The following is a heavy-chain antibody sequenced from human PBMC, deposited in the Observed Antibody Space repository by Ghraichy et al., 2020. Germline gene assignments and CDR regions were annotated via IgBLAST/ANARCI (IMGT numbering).Heavy chain of an antibody. Sequence: SETLSLTCTVSGGSISSSSYYWGWIRQPPGKGLEWIGSIYYSGSTYYNPSLKSRVTISVDTSKNQFSLKLSSVTAADTAVYYCARHEEEAAAGTSFDYWGQGTLVTVSS. J-gene: IGHJ4*02. CDR3: ARHEEEAAAGTSFDY. CDR2: IYYSGST. CDR1: GGSISSSSYY. D-gene: IGHD6-13*01. V-gene: IGHV4-39*01.